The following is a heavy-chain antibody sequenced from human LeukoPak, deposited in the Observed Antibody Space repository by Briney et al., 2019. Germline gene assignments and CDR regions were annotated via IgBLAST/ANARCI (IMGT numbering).Heavy chain of an antibody. CDR2: IRHDGSNK. V-gene: IGHV3-30*02. CDR3: AKDNTYYDFWSGYGPKNDY. D-gene: IGHD3-3*01. J-gene: IGHJ4*02. CDR1: GFTFSSYG. Sequence: PGGSLRLSCAASGFTFSSYGMHWVRQAPGKGLEWVAFIRHDGSNKYYADSVKGRFTISRDNSKNTLYLQMNSLRAEDTAVYYCAKDNTYYDFWSGYGPKNDYWGQGTLVTVSS.